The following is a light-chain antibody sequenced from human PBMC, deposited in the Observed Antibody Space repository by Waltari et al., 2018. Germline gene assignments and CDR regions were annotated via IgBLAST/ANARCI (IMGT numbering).Light chain of an antibody. J-gene: IGKJ3*01. CDR1: QSVSSN. CDR3: QQYNNWPPFT. Sequence: EIVMTQSRAPLSVSPGERATLSCRASQSVSSNLAWYQQKPGQAPRLLIYGASTRATGIPARFSGSGSGTEFTLTISSLQSEDFAVYYCQQYNNWPPFTFGPGTKVDIK. V-gene: IGKV3-15*01. CDR2: GAS.